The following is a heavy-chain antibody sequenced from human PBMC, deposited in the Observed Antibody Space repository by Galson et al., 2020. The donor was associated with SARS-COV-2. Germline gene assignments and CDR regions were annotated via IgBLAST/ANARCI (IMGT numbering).Heavy chain of an antibody. CDR1: GDSISSTAYY. J-gene: IGHJ3*01. CDR3: ARRCGGDCYLVKDVFDV. D-gene: IGHD2-21*02. Sequence: SETLSLTCTVSGDSISSTAYYWGWIRQPPGKGLEWIGSIPYTGRTIYNPSLEGRFTMSVDTSKNQFSLKLSSLTAADTAVYFCARRCGGDCYLVKDVFDVWGQGTMVTVSP. V-gene: IGHV4-39*01. CDR2: IPYTGRT.